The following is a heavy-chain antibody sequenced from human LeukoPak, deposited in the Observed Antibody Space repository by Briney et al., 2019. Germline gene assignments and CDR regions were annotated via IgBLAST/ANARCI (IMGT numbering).Heavy chain of an antibody. D-gene: IGHD4-17*01. CDR2: INPNTGDT. Sequence: ASVTVSCKASGYSFSDNYMHWVRQAAGQGLEWMGWINPNTGDTDYAQKFQGRVTMTRDASIGTAYLDLSRLRTDDTALYYCAREVYGDSSFDFWGQGTLLTVS. J-gene: IGHJ4*02. CDR1: GYSFSDNY. V-gene: IGHV1-2*02. CDR3: AREVYGDSSFDF.